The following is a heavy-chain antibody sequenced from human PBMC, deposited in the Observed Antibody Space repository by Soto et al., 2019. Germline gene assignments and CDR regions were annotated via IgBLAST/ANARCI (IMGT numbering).Heavy chain of an antibody. D-gene: IGHD3-3*02. J-gene: IGHJ6*02. Sequence: QLQLQESGPGLVKPSETLSLTCTVSGGSISSSSYYWGWIRQPPGKGLEWIGSIYYSGSTYYNPSPERRVPISVDTSKSQFSLKLSSVTAADTAVYYCASGHLKGGMDVWGQGTTVTVSS. V-gene: IGHV4-39*01. CDR3: ASGHLKGGMDV. CDR1: GGSISSSSYY. CDR2: IYYSGST.